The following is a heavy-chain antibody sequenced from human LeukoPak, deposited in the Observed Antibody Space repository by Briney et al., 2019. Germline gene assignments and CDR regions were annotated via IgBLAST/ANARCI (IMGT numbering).Heavy chain of an antibody. D-gene: IGHD3-9*01. CDR2: IIPIFGTA. CDR3: ARGLTLRYFDWLYY. J-gene: IGHJ4*02. Sequence: SVKVSCKASGGTFSSYAISWVRRAPGQGLEWMGGIIPIFGTANYAQKFQGRVTITADKSTSTAYMELSSLRSEDTAVYYCARGLTLRYFDWLYYWGQGTLVTVSS. CDR1: GGTFSSYA. V-gene: IGHV1-69*06.